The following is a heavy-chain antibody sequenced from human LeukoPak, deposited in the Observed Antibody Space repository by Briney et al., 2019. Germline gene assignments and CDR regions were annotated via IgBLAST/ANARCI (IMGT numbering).Heavy chain of an antibody. J-gene: IGHJ3*02. CDR2: ISWNSGSI. D-gene: IGHD6-19*01. V-gene: IGHV3-9*01. CDR3: AKDRGGQWLVSSAFDI. Sequence: TGGSLRLSCAASGFTFNDYAMHWVRQAPGKGLEWVSGISWNSGSIGYADSVKGRFTISRDNAKNSLYLQMNSLRAEDTALYYCAKDRGGQWLVSSAFDIWGQGTMVTVSS. CDR1: GFTFNDYA.